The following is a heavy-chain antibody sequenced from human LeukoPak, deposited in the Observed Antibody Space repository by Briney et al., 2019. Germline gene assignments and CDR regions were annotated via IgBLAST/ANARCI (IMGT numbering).Heavy chain of an antibody. CDR1: GFSLSTSGVG. D-gene: IGHD3-22*01. J-gene: IGHJ5*02. CDR3: AHRRGGYYDSSGYYSARNWFDP. V-gene: IGHV2-5*02. Sequence: SGPTLVNPTQTLTLTCTFSGFSLSTSGVGVGWIRQPPGKALEWLALIYWDDDKRYSPSLKSRLTITKDTSKNQVVLTMTNMDPVDTATYYCAHRRGGYYDSSGYYSARNWFDPWGQGTLVTVSS. CDR2: IYWDDDK.